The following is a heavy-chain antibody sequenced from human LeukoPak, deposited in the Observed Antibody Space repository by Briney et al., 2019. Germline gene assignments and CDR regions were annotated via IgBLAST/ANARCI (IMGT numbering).Heavy chain of an antibody. Sequence: GGSLRLSCAASGFTFDDYAMHWVRPAPGKGLEWVSLISGGGGSTYYADSVKGRFTISRDNSKNSLYLQMNSLRTEDTALYYCAKDTLSAILYYYYMDVWGKGTTVTVSS. D-gene: IGHD5/OR15-5a*01. CDR2: ISGGGGST. V-gene: IGHV3-43*02. J-gene: IGHJ6*03. CDR1: GFTFDDYA. CDR3: AKDTLSAILYYYYMDV.